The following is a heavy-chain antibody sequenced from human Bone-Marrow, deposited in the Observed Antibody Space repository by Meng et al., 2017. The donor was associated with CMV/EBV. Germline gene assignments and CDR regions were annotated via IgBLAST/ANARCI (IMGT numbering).Heavy chain of an antibody. CDR3: ARPLESVGSGSSWCDP. CDR1: GYTFTGYY. CDR2: INPNSGGT. V-gene: IGHV1-2*02. J-gene: IGHJ5*02. D-gene: IGHD3-10*01. Sequence: ASVKVSCKASGYTFTGYYMHWVRQAPGQGLEWMGWINPNSGGTNYEQKFQGRVTMTRDTSISTAYMELSRLRSDDTAVYYCARPLESVGSGSSWCDPWGQGTLVTFSS.